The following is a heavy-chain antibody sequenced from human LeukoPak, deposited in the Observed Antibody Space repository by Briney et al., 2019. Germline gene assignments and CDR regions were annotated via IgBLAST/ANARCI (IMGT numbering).Heavy chain of an antibody. CDR1: GGSISSSSYY. Sequence: SETLSLTCTVSGGSISSSSYYWNWIRQPPGKGLEWIGSIYYSESTYYNPSLKSRVTISVDTSKNQFSLKLSSVTAADTAVYYCARDGGIWFGELFFRYWGQGTLVTVSS. V-gene: IGHV4-39*02. CDR3: ARDGGIWFGELFFRY. J-gene: IGHJ4*02. D-gene: IGHD3-10*01. CDR2: IYYSEST.